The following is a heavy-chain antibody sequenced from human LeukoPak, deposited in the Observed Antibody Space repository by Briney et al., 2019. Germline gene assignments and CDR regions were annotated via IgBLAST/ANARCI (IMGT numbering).Heavy chain of an antibody. J-gene: IGHJ4*02. Sequence: PGGSLRLSCAASGFTFDRFTIHWVRQTPGQGLEWVSLINRRGHTFYSDSVNGRFTISRDNSRNSVFLQMNSLRPEDTALYHCAKEVDCPSDCLFFHSWGEGTVVTVSS. D-gene: IGHD2-21*02. CDR3: AKEVDCPSDCLFFHS. CDR1: GFTFDRFT. V-gene: IGHV3-43*01. CDR2: INRRGHT.